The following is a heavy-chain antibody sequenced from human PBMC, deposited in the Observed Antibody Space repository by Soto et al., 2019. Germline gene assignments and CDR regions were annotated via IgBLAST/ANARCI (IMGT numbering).Heavy chain of an antibody. CDR3: TRCSGGSCPLDY. Sequence: EVQLVESGGGLVQPGGSLKLSCAASGFTFSGSAMHWVRQASGKGLEWVGRIRSKANSYATAYAGSVKGRFTISRDDSKNTAYLQMNSLKTEDTAVYYCTRCSGGSCPLDYWGQGTLVTVSS. CDR1: GFTFSGSA. D-gene: IGHD2-15*01. CDR2: IRSKANSYAT. V-gene: IGHV3-73*02. J-gene: IGHJ4*02.